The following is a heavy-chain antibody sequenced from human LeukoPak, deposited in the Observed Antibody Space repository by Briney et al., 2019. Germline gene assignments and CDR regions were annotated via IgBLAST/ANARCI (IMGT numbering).Heavy chain of an antibody. J-gene: IGHJ6*02. V-gene: IGHV4-34*01. CDR2: INHSGST. CDR3: ARNTDITNYYGMDV. Sequence: SETLSLTCTVSGGSISGYYWSWIRQPPGKGLEWIGEINHSGSTNYNPSLKSRVTISVDTSKNQFSLKLSSVTAADTAVYYCARNTDITNYYGMDVWGQGTTVTVSS. D-gene: IGHD1-20*01. CDR1: GGSISGYY.